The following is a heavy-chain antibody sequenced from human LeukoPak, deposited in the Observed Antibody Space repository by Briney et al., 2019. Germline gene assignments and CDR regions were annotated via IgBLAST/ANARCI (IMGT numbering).Heavy chain of an antibody. V-gene: IGHV4-59*01. CDR2: IYYSGST. CDR1: GGSISSYY. Sequence: PSETLSLTCTVSGGSISSYYWSWIRQPPGKGLEWIGYIYYSGSTNYNPSLKSRVTISVDTSKNQFSLKLTSVTAADTAVYYCARSYNSGFDYWGQGTQVTVSS. D-gene: IGHD6-19*01. CDR3: ARSYNSGFDY. J-gene: IGHJ4*02.